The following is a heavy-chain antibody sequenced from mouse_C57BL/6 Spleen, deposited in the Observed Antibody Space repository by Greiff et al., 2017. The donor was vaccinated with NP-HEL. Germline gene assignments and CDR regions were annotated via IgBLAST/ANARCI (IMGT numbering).Heavy chain of an antibody. Sequence: EVMLVESGGGLVQPGGSLKLSCAASGFTFSDYYMYWVRQTPEKRLEWVAYISNGGGSTYYPDNVKGRFTISRDNAKNTLYLQMSRLKSEDTAMYYCARRRIYCGRVGYAMDYWGQGTSVTVSS. V-gene: IGHV5-12*01. CDR3: ARRRIYCGRVGYAMDY. CDR1: GFTFSDYY. J-gene: IGHJ4*01. D-gene: IGHD2-1*01. CDR2: ISNGGGST.